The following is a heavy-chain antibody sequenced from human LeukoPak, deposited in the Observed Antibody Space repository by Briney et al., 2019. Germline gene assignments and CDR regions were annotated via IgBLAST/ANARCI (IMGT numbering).Heavy chain of an antibody. J-gene: IGHJ4*02. Sequence: PSETLSLTRVVSRGSLLSYYWSWVRQPAGRGREWMGRIYTSGSTNHNPPLQSRVTMSVATSNNQFSLKLSSVTAAYTAVYYCAKDSGYSYGYGTFDGWGQGTLVTVSS. CDR2: IYTSGST. D-gene: IGHD5-18*01. CDR3: AKDSGYSYGYGTFDG. V-gene: IGHV4-4*07. CDR1: RGSLLSYY.